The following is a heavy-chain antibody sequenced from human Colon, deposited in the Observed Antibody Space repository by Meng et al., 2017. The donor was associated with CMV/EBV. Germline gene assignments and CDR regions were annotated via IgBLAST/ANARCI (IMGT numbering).Heavy chain of an antibody. V-gene: IGHV3-23*01. CDR3: AKGDIVVVPAAQFDY. D-gene: IGHD2-2*01. J-gene: IGHJ4*02. CDR1: GFTFSNYV. CDR2: ISGSGGTT. Sequence: GESLKISWAASGFTFSNYVMNWVRQAPGKGLEWVSSISGSGGTTYYADSVKGRFTISRDNSKNTLNLQMYSLRAEETAVYYCAKGDIVVVPAAQFDYWGQGTLVTVSS.